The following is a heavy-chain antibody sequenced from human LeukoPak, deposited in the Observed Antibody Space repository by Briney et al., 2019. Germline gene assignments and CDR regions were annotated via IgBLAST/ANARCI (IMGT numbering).Heavy chain of an antibody. CDR1: GYTFTSYG. Sequence: GASVKVSCKASGYTFTSYGISWVRQAPGQGLEWMGWISAYNGNTNYAQKLQGRVTMTTDTSTSTAYMELRSLRSDDTAVYYCARSYGDYGLVDAFDIWGQGTMVTVSS. D-gene: IGHD4-17*01. J-gene: IGHJ3*02. V-gene: IGHV1-18*01. CDR2: ISAYNGNT. CDR3: ARSYGDYGLVDAFDI.